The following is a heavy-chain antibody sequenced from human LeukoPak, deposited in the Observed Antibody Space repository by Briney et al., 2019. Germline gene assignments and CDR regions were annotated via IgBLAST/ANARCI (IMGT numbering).Heavy chain of an antibody. CDR2: ISDIGSI. D-gene: IGHD2/OR15-2a*01. J-gene: IGHJ4*02. CDR3: AGHHPRNTVDF. CDR1: GGSISSYY. Sequence: SETLSLTCTVSGGSISSYYSSWIRQPPGKGLEWIAYISDIGSINYNPSLTSRVTISLDTSKNQFSLKLSSVTAADTAVYYCAGHHPRNTVDFWGQGTLVTVSS. V-gene: IGHV4-59*08.